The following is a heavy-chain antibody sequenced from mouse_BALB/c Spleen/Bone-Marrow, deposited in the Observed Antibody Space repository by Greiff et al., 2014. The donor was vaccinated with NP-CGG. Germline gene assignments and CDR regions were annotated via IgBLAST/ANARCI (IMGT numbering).Heavy chain of an antibody. D-gene: IGHD2-1*01. V-gene: IGHV5-6-3*01. CDR3: VRGNYGNYVDYFDF. J-gene: IGHJ2*01. CDR2: INSNGGST. Sequence: EVMLVESGGGLVQPGGSLKLSCAASGFTFSSYGMSWVRQTPDKRLELVATINSNGGSTYYPDSVKGRFTISRDAAKNTLYLQRSRLKSEETAMYYCVRGNYGNYVDYFDFWGQGTTLTVSS. CDR1: GFTFSSYG.